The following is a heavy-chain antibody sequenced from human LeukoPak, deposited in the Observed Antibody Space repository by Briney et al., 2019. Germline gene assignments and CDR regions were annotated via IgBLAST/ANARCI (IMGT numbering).Heavy chain of an antibody. V-gene: IGHV1-8*01. D-gene: IGHD5-18*01. CDR3: ATTTAMVTGAFDI. CDR1: GYTFTSYD. J-gene: IGHJ3*02. CDR2: MNPNSGNT. Sequence: GASVKVSCKASGYTFTSYDINWVRQATGQGLEWMGWMNPNSGNTSYAQKFQGRVTMTRNTSISTAYMELSSLRSEATAVYYCATTTAMVTGAFDIWGQRTMVTVSS.